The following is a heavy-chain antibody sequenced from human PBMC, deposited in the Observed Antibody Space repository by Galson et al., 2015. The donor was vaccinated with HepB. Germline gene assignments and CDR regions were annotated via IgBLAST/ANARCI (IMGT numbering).Heavy chain of an antibody. D-gene: IGHD3-10*01. CDR2: IYWDDDK. Sequence: PALVKPTQTLTLTCTFSGFSLSTSGVGVGWIRQPPGKALEWLALIYWDDDKRYSPSLKSRLTTTKDTSKNQVVLIMTDMDAVDTATYYCAHRRDYYDSGRSLVESPFDYWGQGILVTVSS. V-gene: IGHV2-5*02. J-gene: IGHJ4*02. CDR1: GFSLSTSGVG. CDR3: AHRRDYYDSGRSLVESPFDY.